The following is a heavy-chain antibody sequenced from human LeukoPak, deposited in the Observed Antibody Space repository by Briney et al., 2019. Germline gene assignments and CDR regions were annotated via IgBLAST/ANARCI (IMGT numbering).Heavy chain of an antibody. V-gene: IGHV1-2*06. CDR3: ARDRQLYYYDSSGYYWY. Sequence: ASVKVSCKASGYTFTGYYMHWVRQAPGQGLEWMGRINPNSGGTSYAQKFQGRVTMTRDTSISTAYMELSRLRSDDTAVYYCARDRQLYYYDSSGYYWYWGQGTLVTVSS. J-gene: IGHJ4*02. D-gene: IGHD3-22*01. CDR2: INPNSGGT. CDR1: GYTFTGYY.